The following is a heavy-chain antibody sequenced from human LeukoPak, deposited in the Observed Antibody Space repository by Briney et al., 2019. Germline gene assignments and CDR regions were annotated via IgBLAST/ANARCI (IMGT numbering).Heavy chain of an antibody. CDR2: INAGNGNT. CDR3: ARGAPVSEMATTIDY. J-gene: IGHJ4*02. D-gene: IGHD5-24*01. CDR1: GYTFTSYG. V-gene: IGHV1-3*03. Sequence: EASVKVSCKASGYTFTSYGISWVRQAPGQRLEWMGWINAGNGNTKYSQEFQGRVTITRDTSASTAYMELSSLRSEDMAVYYCARGAPVSEMATTIDYWGQGTLVTVSS.